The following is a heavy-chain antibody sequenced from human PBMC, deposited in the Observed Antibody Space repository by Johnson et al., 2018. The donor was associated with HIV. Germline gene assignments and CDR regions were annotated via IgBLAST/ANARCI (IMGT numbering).Heavy chain of an antibody. V-gene: IGHV3-30*03. CDR1: GFTFGIYG. CDR3: ARDGGYCSSTSCFRHWASAFDI. Sequence: QVLLVESGGGVVQPGTSLRLSCAASGFTFGIYGMHWVRQAPGKGLEWVALISYDGSNKYYADSVKGRFTISRDNSKNTLYLQMNSLRAEDTAVYYCARDGGYCSSTSCFRHWASAFDIWGQGTMVTVSS. D-gene: IGHD2-2*01. CDR2: ISYDGSNK. J-gene: IGHJ3*02.